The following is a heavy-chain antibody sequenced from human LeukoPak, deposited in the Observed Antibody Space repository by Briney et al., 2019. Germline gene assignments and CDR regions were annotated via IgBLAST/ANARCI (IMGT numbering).Heavy chain of an antibody. D-gene: IGHD3-3*02. CDR1: GGTFNNYS. V-gene: IGHV1-69*04. CDR3: ARDEIASPSAFDF. J-gene: IGHJ4*02. Sequence: GSSVKASCKASGGTFNNYSISWVRQAPGQGLEWMGRIVPILGIRNYAKDFQGRVTLTADKSTSTAYMELGSLGSEDTARYFCARDEIASPSAFDFWGQGTLVIVSS. CDR2: IVPILGIR.